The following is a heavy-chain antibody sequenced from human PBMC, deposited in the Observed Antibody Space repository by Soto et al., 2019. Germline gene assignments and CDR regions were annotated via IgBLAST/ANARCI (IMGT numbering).Heavy chain of an antibody. CDR3: ATDASPGGNSRGWFDP. CDR1: GYTLTELS. CDR2: FDPEDGET. V-gene: IGHV1-24*01. J-gene: IGHJ5*02. Sequence: GASVKVSCKVSGYTLTELSMHWVRQAPGKGLEWMGGFDPEDGETIYAQKFQGRVTMTEDTSTDTAYMELSSLRSEDTAVYYCATDASPGGNSRGWFDPWGQGTLVTVSS. D-gene: IGHD2-21*02.